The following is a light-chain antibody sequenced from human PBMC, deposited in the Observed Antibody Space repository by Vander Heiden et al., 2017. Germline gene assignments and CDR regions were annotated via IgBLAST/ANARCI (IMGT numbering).Light chain of an antibody. V-gene: IGKV4-1*01. CDR2: WAS. CDR3: QQYYDSPLT. CDR1: QSVLFSSNNKNY. Sequence: IVMTQSPDSLSVSLGESATINCKSSQSVLFSSNNKNYLAWYQQKPGQPPKLLIYWASTRQTGVPDRFSGSGSGTDFTLTISSLQAEDVAVYYCQQYYDSPLTFGGGTKVEIK. J-gene: IGKJ4*01.